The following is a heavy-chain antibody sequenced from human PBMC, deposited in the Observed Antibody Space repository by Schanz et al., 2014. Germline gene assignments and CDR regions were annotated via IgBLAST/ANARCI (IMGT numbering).Heavy chain of an antibody. J-gene: IGHJ4*02. V-gene: IGHV1-18*01. CDR3: ASSGAGYSSSWDFDY. CDR1: GYTFSDYG. CDR2: INGYNGHT. Sequence: QVQLVQSGAEVKKPGASVKVSCKTSGYTFSDYGITWVRQAPGQGLEWMGRINGYNGHTLYAQKFQGRVTMTTDTSTSTSYMELTSLRFDDTAVYYCASSGAGYSSSWDFDYWGQGTLVTVSS. D-gene: IGHD6-13*01.